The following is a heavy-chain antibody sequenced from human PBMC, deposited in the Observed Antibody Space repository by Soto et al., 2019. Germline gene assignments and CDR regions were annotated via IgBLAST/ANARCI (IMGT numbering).Heavy chain of an antibody. D-gene: IGHD5-18*01. Sequence: EVQLVESGGGLVQPGGSLRLSCAASGFTFRTYWLSWVRQVPVKGLEWVANINLDGSEKNYVDSVKGRFTISRDNARNSLYLQMSSLRAEDTALYYCARDGSTSWYSYDYHGMDVWGQGTTVTVSS. V-gene: IGHV3-7*05. CDR1: GFTFRTYW. CDR3: ARDGSTSWYSYDYHGMDV. CDR2: INLDGSEK. J-gene: IGHJ6*02.